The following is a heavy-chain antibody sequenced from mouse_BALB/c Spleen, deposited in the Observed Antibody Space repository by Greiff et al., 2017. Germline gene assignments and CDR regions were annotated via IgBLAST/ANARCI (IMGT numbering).Heavy chain of an antibody. Sequence: EVQVVESGGGLVKPGGSLKLSCAASGFTFSDYYMSWVRQSPATRLEWVATISDGGSYTYYPDSVKGRFTISRDNAKNNLYLQMSSLKSEDTAMYDCARRLVITTATNYFDYWGQGTTRTVSS. V-gene: IGHV5-4*02. J-gene: IGHJ2*01. CDR2: ISDGGSYT. CDR3: ARRLVITTATNYFDY. D-gene: IGHD1-2*01. CDR1: GFTFSDYY.